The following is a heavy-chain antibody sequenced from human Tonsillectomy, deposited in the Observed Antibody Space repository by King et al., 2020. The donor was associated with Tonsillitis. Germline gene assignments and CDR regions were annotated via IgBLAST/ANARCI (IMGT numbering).Heavy chain of an antibody. CDR1: GFTFSSYA. CDR3: ARESIAVAGRVELYGMDV. CDR2: ISYDGSNK. D-gene: IGHD6-19*01. J-gene: IGHJ6*02. V-gene: IGHV3-30-3*01. Sequence: VQLVESGGGVVQPGRSLRLSCAASGFTFSSYAMHWVRQAPGKGLEWVAVISYDGSNKYYADSVKGRFTISRDNSKNTLYLQMNSLRAEDTAVYYCARESIAVAGRVELYGMDVWGQGTTVTVSS.